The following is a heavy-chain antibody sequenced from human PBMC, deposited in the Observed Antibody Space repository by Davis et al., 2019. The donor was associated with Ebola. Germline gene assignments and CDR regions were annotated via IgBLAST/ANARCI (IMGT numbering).Heavy chain of an antibody. V-gene: IGHV4-59*01. CDR3: ARGKPYYDDNGHSSTAFDS. J-gene: IGHJ3*02. Sequence: MPSETLSLTCTVSGGSISSYYWSWIRQPPGKGLEWIGYIYYSGSTNYNPSLKSRVTISVDTSKNQFSLKLSSVTAADTAVYYCARGKPYYDDNGHSSTAFDSWGQGTMVTVSS. CDR2: IYYSGST. D-gene: IGHD3-16*01. CDR1: GGSISSYY.